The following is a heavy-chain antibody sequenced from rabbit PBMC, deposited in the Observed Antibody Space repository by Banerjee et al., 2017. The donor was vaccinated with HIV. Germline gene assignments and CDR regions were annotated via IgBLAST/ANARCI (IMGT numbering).Heavy chain of an antibody. Sequence: QSLEESGGDLVKPGASLTLTCTASGFSFSSGYYMYWVRQAPEKGLEWVACIDTSSGSTWYASWVNGRFTISRSTSLNTVTLQMTSLTAADTATYFCATDYNANGDGYYFSLWGPGTLVTVS. CDR3: ATDYNANGDGYYFSL. V-gene: IGHV1S43*01. CDR2: IDTSSGST. D-gene: IGHD2-1*01. J-gene: IGHJ4*01. CDR1: GFSFSSGYY.